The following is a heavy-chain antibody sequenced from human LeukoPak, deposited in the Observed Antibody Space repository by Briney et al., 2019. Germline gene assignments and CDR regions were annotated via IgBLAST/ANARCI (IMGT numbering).Heavy chain of an antibody. V-gene: IGHV1-69*04. CDR2: IIPILGIA. CDR1: GGTFSSYA. CDR3: ARGSKEGATMDFSFDY. D-gene: IGHD5-24*01. Sequence: RASVKVSCKASGGTFSSYAISWVRQAPGQGLEWMGRIIPILGIANYAQKFQGRVTITADKSTSTAYMELSSLRSEDTAVYYCARGSKEGATMDFSFDYWGQGTLVTVSS. J-gene: IGHJ4*02.